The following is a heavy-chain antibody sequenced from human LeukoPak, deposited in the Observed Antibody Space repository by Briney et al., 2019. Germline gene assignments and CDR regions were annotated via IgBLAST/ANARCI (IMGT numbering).Heavy chain of an antibody. CDR3: ARDRCSGDSCYSRGYYYYGMDV. D-gene: IGHD2-15*01. CDR2: IIPIFGTA. CDR1: GGTFSSYA. J-gene: IGHJ6*02. Sequence: GASVKVSCKASGGTFSSYAISWVRQAPGQGLEWMGGIIPIFGTANYAQKFQGRVTITTDESTSTAYMELSSLRSEDTAVYYCARDRCSGDSCYSRGYYYYGMDVWGQGTTVTVSS. V-gene: IGHV1-69*05.